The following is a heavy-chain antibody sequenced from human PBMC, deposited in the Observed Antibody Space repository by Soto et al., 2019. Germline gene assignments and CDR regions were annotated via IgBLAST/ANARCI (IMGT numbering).Heavy chain of an antibody. J-gene: IGHJ5*02. CDR2: IWYDGSNK. D-gene: IGHD3-22*01. CDR1: GFTFSRYG. CDR3: ARAGDEVVISHNWFDP. V-gene: IGHV3-33*01. Sequence: PGGSLRLSCAASGFTFSRYGMHWVRQAPGKGLEWVAVIWYDGSNKYYADSVKGRFTISRDNSKNTLYLQMNSLRAEDTAVYYCARAGDEVVISHNWFDPWGQGTLVTVSS.